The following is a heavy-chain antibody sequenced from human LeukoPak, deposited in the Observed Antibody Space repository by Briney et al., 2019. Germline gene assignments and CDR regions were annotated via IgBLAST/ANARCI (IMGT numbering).Heavy chain of an antibody. Sequence: ASVKVSCKASGYTFTNYGISWVRQAPGQGLEWMGWISVFYGHTNYSENLQGRVTMTTDTSTSTAYMEVRGLRSDDTAVYYCVREVSAAHAGYMDVWGTGTTVIVSS. CDR1: GYTFTNYG. D-gene: IGHD6-13*01. J-gene: IGHJ6*03. CDR3: VREVSAAHAGYMDV. CDR2: ISVFYGHT. V-gene: IGHV1-18*01.